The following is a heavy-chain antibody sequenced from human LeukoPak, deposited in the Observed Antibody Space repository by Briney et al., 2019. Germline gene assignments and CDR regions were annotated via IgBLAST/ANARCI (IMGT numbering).Heavy chain of an antibody. CDR1: GGSISSYY. Sequence: RPSETLSLTCTVSGGSISSYYWSWIRQPPGKGLEWIGYIYYSGCTNYNPSLKSRVTISVDTSKNQFSLKLSSVTAADTAVYYCARLTIAAAGQFWFDPWGQGTLVTVSS. CDR2: IYYSGCT. V-gene: IGHV4-59*08. J-gene: IGHJ5*02. CDR3: ARLTIAAAGQFWFDP. D-gene: IGHD6-13*01.